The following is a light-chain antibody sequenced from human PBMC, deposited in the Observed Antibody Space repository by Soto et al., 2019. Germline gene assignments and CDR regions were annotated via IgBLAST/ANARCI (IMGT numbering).Light chain of an antibody. CDR3: ASWDESLSGVV. CDR1: SSNIGSNY. J-gene: IGLJ3*02. CDR2: KNN. V-gene: IGLV1-47*01. Sequence: QSVLTQPPSASGTPGQRVTISCSGSSSNIGSNYVFWYQHVPGTAPKLLLYKNNQRPSGVPDRFSGSKSGTSASLAISGLRSEDEAHYSCASWDESLSGVVFGGGTKLTVL.